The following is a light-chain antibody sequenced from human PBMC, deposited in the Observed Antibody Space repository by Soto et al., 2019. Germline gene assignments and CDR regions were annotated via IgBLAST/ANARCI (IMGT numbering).Light chain of an antibody. J-gene: IGKJ2*01. V-gene: IGKV3-20*01. CDR3: QQYGSSPYT. CDR2: GAS. CDR1: QSVSSSY. Sequence: EIVLTQSPGTLSLSPGERATLSCRASQSVSSSYLAWYQQKPGQAPRPLIYGASTRATGIPDRFSGSGSGTDITLTISRLEPEDFAVYYWQQYGSSPYTFGQGTKLEIK.